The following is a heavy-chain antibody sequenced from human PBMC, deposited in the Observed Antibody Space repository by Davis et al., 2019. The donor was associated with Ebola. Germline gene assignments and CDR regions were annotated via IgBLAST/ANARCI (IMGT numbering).Heavy chain of an antibody. CDR1: GASISSNTW. CDR3: ARAPVGYCTGGVCYYYYGMDI. J-gene: IGHJ6*02. D-gene: IGHD2-8*02. V-gene: IGHV4-4*02. CDR2: ISHNGIT. Sequence: SETLSLTCAVSGASISSNTWWRLVRQSPGKGLEWLGEISHNGITKYHPSLTSRVTISMDKSKNQFSLRLTSVTVADTAVYYCARAPVGYCTGGVCYYYYGMDIWGQGTTVTVSS.